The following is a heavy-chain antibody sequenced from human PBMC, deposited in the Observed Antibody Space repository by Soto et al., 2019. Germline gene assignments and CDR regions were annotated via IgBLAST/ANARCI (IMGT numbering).Heavy chain of an antibody. CDR2: IIPIFATA. V-gene: IGHV1-69*01. Sequence: QVQLVQSGAEVKKPGSSVKVSCKASGGTFSSDAISWVRQAPGQGLEWMGGIIPIFATAYYAQKFQGRVMITADESTSTAYLELSSLRSDDTAVYYGARESSTYYFDFWGQGTLVTVSS. CDR1: GGTFSSDA. CDR3: ARESSTYYFDF. J-gene: IGHJ4*02. D-gene: IGHD3-16*02.